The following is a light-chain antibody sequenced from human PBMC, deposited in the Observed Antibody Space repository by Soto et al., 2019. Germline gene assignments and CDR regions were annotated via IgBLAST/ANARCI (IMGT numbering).Light chain of an antibody. J-gene: IGLJ2*01. Sequence: QSVLTQPPSVSEAPGRRVTISCSGSSFNIGTNTVSWYQHVPGTAPKLLIYSNDQRPSAVPGRFSGSKSGTSASLAISGLLSEDEADYYCATWDDSLNVVFGGGTKVTVL. CDR2: SND. V-gene: IGLV1-44*01. CDR1: SFNIGTNT. CDR3: ATWDDSLNVV.